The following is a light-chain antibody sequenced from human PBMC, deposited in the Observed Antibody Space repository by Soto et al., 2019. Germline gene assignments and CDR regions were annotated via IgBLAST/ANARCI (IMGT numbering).Light chain of an antibody. CDR3: HQYNNWPGT. V-gene: IGKV3-15*01. J-gene: IGKJ1*01. Sequence: EIGMTPSPATLSVSPGERVTLSCRASESVTGSLAWYQQKPGQAPRLLIYDAFTRATGIPARFSGSGSGTEFTLTISSLQPEDFAVYYCHQYNNWPGTFGQGTKV. CDR2: DAF. CDR1: ESVTGS.